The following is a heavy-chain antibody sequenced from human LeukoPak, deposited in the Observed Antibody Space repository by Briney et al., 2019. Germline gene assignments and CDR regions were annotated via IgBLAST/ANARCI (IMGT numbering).Heavy chain of an antibody. CDR1: GYTFTGYY. V-gene: IGHV1-2*02. Sequence: GASVKVSCKASGYTFTGYYMHWVRQAPGQGLEWMGWINPNSGGTNYAQKFQGRVTMTRDTSISTAYMELSRLRSDDTAVYYCARDLSRFLSRGSKEGFYYFDYWGQGTLVTVSS. J-gene: IGHJ4*02. CDR2: INPNSGGT. D-gene: IGHD3-3*01. CDR3: ARDLSRFLSRGSKEGFYYFDY.